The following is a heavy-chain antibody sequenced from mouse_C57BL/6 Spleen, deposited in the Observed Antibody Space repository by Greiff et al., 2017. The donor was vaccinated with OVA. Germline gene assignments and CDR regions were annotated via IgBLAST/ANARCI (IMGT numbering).Heavy chain of an antibody. J-gene: IGHJ2*01. CDR1: GFTFSSYA. CDR3: AREPFDY. CDR2: ISDGGSYT. V-gene: IGHV5-4*01. Sequence: EVKVVESGGGLVKPGGSLKLSCAASGFTFSSYAMSWVRQTPEKRLEWVATISDGGSYTYYPDNVKGRFTISRDNAKNHLYLQMSHLKSEDTAMYYCAREPFDYWGQGTTLTVSA.